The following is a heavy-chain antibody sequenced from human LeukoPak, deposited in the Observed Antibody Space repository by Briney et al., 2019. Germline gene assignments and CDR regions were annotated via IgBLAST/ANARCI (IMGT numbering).Heavy chain of an antibody. J-gene: IGHJ4*01. CDR3: ESRYNWNHFDY. Sequence: SGTLSLTCAVSGGSISKTNWWSWVRQSPGTGLEWIGEIWHSGYTNYNPSLKSRVTISVDTSKNQFSLRLTSVTAADTAIYYCESRYNWNHFDYWGHGTLVTVSS. D-gene: IGHD1-20*01. CDR1: GGSISKTNW. CDR2: IWHSGYT. V-gene: IGHV4-4*02.